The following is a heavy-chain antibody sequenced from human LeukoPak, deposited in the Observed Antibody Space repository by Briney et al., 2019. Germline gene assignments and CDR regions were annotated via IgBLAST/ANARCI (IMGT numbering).Heavy chain of an antibody. J-gene: IGHJ6*02. Sequence: PGGSLRLSCAASGFTFSSYSMNWVRQAPGKGLEWVSSISSSSSYIYYADSVKGRFTISRDNAKNSLYLQMNSLRAEDTAVYYCARDYKGILVRGPAGGMDVWGQGTTVTVSS. V-gene: IGHV3-21*01. CDR2: ISSSSSYI. CDR3: ARDYKGILVRGPAGGMDV. CDR1: GFTFSSYS. D-gene: IGHD3-10*01.